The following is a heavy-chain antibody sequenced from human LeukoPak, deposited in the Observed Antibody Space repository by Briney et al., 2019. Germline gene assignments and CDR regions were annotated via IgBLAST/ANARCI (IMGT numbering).Heavy chain of an antibody. CDR2: ISGSGTI. CDR3: ARDSGTTGEVKFDP. CDR1: GGSINSY. D-gene: IGHD3-10*01. Sequence: SETLSPTCTVSGGSINSYWSWIRQPAGKGLEWIGRISGSGTITYNPALQSRLSISIDTSKYQFSLKLMSVTAADTAVYYCARDSGTTGEVKFDPWGQGTLVTVSS. V-gene: IGHV4-4*07. J-gene: IGHJ5*02.